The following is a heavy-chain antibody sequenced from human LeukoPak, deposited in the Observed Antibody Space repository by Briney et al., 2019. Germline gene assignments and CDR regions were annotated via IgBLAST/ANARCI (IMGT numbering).Heavy chain of an antibody. Sequence: ASVKVSCKASGYTFTNYAMNWVRQAPGQGLEWMGIINPSGGSTNYAQKFQGRVTMTRDTSTSTVYMELSSLRSEDTAVYYCARESGVRIYYYHSSNPYWFDPWGQGTLVTVST. CDR1: GYTFTNYA. CDR2: INPSGGST. J-gene: IGHJ5*02. CDR3: ARESGVRIYYYHSSNPYWFDP. V-gene: IGHV1-46*01. D-gene: IGHD3-22*01.